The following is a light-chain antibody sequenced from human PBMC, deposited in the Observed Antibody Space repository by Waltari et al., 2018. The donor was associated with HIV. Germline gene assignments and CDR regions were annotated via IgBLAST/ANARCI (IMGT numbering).Light chain of an antibody. CDR2: GAS. J-gene: IGKJ1*01. CDR1: QSVSSN. CDR3: QQYSNWPRT. Sequence: EIVMTQSPATLSVSPGERATLSCRASQSVSSNLAWYQHKPGQAPRLFIYGASTRATGIPARFSGSGSGTDFTITISSLQSEDFAVYYCQQYSNWPRTFGQGTKVEIK. V-gene: IGKV3-15*01.